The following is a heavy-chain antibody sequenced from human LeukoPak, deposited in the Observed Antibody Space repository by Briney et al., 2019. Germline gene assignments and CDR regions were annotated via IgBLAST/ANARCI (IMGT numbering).Heavy chain of an antibody. V-gene: IGHV1-58*01. CDR1: GFTFTSSA. CDR2: IVVGSGNT. Sequence: SVKVSCKASGFTFTSSAVQWVRQARGQRLEWIGWIVVGSGNTNYAQKFQERVTITRDVSTSTAYMELSSLRSEDTAVYYCAAGYNWNTPPFDPWGQGTLVTVSS. D-gene: IGHD1-1*01. J-gene: IGHJ5*02. CDR3: AAGYNWNTPPFDP.